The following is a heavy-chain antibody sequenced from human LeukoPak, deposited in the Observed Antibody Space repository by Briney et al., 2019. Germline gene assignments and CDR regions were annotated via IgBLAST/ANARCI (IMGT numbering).Heavy chain of an antibody. CDR1: GFTFSSYW. V-gene: IGHV3-7*05. J-gene: IGHJ4*02. CDR2: IKQDGREK. D-gene: IGHD1-26*01. CDR3: ARDGGAVGASNFGWIYFDY. Sequence: QTGGSLRLSCAASGFTFSSYWMSWVRQAPGKGLEWVANIKQDGREKYYVDSVKGRFSISRDNAKTSLYLQMSSLGADDTAVYYCARDGGAVGASNFGWIYFDYWGQGALVTVSS.